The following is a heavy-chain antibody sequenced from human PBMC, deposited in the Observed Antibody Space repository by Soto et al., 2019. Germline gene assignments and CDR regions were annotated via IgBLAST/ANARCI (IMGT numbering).Heavy chain of an antibody. CDR3: PRRCYSTLSCPRVDY. V-gene: IGHV3-49*03. D-gene: IGHD6-13*01. Sequence: EVQLVESGGGLVQPGRSLRLSCTTSGFTFGDYAVSWFRQAPGKGLECVGFIRSKAYGETTEYAASVKGRFTISRDDSKSIAYLQINSLKTEDTAIYSCPRRCYSTLSCPRVDYWGHGTLVTVSS. J-gene: IGHJ4*01. CDR1: GFTFGDYA. CDR2: IRSKAYGETT.